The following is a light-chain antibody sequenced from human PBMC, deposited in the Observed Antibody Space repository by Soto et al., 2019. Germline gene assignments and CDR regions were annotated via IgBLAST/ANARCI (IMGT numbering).Light chain of an antibody. V-gene: IGKV1-17*01. CDR1: QGIRND. Sequence: DIQMSQSPSSLSASVGDRVTITCRASQGIRNDLGWYQQKPGKATKRLIYAASSLQSGVPSRFSGSGSGTDFTLTLSSLQPDDFSDYYCQQYHSYYPITFGQGTRLEI. CDR3: QQYHSYYPIT. J-gene: IGKJ5*01. CDR2: AAS.